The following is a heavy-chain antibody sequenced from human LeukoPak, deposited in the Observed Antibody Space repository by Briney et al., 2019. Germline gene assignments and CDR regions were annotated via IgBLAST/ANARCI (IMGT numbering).Heavy chain of an antibody. Sequence: GGSLRLSXAASGFTFSSYGMHWVGQAPGKGLEWVAFIRYDGSNKYYADSVKGRFTISRDNSKNTLYLQMNSLRAEDTAVYYCAKLFRAFGYYYDSSGYIDYWGQGTLVTVSS. CDR3: AKLFRAFGYYYDSSGYIDY. J-gene: IGHJ4*02. D-gene: IGHD3-22*01. V-gene: IGHV3-30*02. CDR1: GFTFSSYG. CDR2: IRYDGSNK.